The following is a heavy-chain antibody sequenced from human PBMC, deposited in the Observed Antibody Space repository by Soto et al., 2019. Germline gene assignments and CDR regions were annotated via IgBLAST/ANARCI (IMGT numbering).Heavy chain of an antibody. Sequence: QLLLQESGPGLVKHSETLSLTCTVSGGSILDSTYYWAWIRQSPGKGLEWIGTIFYSGGTFYTPSLKSRVTMSVDTSNNQFSLKLSSVTAADTAVYYCARQASGYYYSWFDPWGQGTLVTVSS. D-gene: IGHD3-22*01. J-gene: IGHJ5*02. CDR3: ARQASGYYYSWFDP. CDR2: IFYSGGT. CDR1: GGSILDSTYY. V-gene: IGHV4-39*01.